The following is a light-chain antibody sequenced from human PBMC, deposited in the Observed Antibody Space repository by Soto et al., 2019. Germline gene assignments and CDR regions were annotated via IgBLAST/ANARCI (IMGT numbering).Light chain of an antibody. CDR3: CSYAESNTWV. CDR2: EGS. J-gene: IGLJ3*02. Sequence: QSVLTQPASVSGSPGQSITISCTGTSSDVGSYNLVSWYQQHPGKAPRLMIYEGSKRPSGVSNRFSGSKSGNTASLTVSGLQAEDEADYYCCSYAESNTWVFGGGTKLTVL. V-gene: IGLV2-23*01. CDR1: SSDVGSYNL.